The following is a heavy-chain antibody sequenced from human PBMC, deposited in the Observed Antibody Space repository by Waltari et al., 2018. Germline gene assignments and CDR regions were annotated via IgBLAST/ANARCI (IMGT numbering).Heavy chain of an antibody. CDR3: ASRNMVQGVIFDY. J-gene: IGHJ4*02. CDR1: GYSISSGYY. CDR2: IYHSGST. V-gene: IGHV4-38-2*01. Sequence: QVQLQESGPGLVKPSETLSLTCAVSGYSISSGYYWGWIRQPPGKGLEWIGSIYHSGSTYYNPSLKSRVTISVDTSKNQFSLKLSSVTAADTAVYYCASRNMVQGVIFDYWGQGTLVTVSS. D-gene: IGHD3-10*01.